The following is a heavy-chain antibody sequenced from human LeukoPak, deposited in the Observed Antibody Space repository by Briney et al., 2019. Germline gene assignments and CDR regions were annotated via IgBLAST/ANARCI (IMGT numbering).Heavy chain of an antibody. J-gene: IGHJ4*02. Sequence: GRSLRLSCAASGFTVSSNYMSWVRQAPGKGLEWVSSISSSSSYIYYADSVKGRFTISRDNAENSLYLQMNSLRAEDTAVYYCARVSVYSSGKAFDYWGQGTLVTVSS. V-gene: IGHV3-21*01. D-gene: IGHD6-19*01. CDR3: ARVSVYSSGKAFDY. CDR2: ISSSSSYI. CDR1: GFTVSSNY.